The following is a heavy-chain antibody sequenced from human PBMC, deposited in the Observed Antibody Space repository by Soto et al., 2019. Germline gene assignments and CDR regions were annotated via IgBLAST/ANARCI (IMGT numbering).Heavy chain of an antibody. CDR2: FYDNGST. D-gene: IGHD5-12*01. Sequence: SETLSLTCTVSGGSVSSGSFYWSWIRRPPXKGLEWIGYFYDNGSTNYNPSLRSRVTMSVDTSKNQFSLKLSSVTAADTAVYYCAASAPPATNYYYAMDVWGQGTTVTVSS. CDR1: GGSVSSGSFY. CDR3: AASAPPATNYYYAMDV. V-gene: IGHV4-61*01. J-gene: IGHJ6*02.